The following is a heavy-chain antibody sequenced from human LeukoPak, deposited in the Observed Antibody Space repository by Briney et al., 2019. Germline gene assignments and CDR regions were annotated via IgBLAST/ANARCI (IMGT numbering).Heavy chain of an antibody. Sequence: PWETLSLTCAVYGGSFSGYYWSWIRQHPGKGLEWIGEINHSGSTNYNPSLKSRVTISVDTSKNQFSLKLSSVTAADTAVYYCARDAGSFDYWGQGTLVTVSS. V-gene: IGHV4-34*01. D-gene: IGHD2-2*01. CDR3: ARDAGSFDY. CDR1: GGSFSGYY. J-gene: IGHJ4*02. CDR2: INHSGST.